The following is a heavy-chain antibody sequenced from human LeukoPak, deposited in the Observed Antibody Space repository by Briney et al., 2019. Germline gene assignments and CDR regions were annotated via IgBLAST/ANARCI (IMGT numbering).Heavy chain of an antibody. Sequence: ASVKVSCKASGYTFTGYYTHWVRQAPGQGLEWMGWINPNSGGTNYAQKFQGRVTMTRDTSISTAYMELSRLRSDDTAVYYCARGVGYCSSTSCYSLRAFDYWGQGTLVTVSS. V-gene: IGHV1-2*02. J-gene: IGHJ4*02. CDR2: INPNSGGT. CDR3: ARGVGYCSSTSCYSLRAFDY. CDR1: GYTFTGYY. D-gene: IGHD2-2*01.